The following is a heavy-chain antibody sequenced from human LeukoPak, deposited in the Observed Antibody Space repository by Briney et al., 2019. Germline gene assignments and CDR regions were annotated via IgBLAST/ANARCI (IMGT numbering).Heavy chain of an antibody. CDR3: AREGPITMVRGANFDY. Sequence: SETLSLTCTVSGGSISSYYWSWIRQPPGKGLEWIGYIYYSGSTNYNPSLKSRVTISVDTSKNQFSLKLSSVTAADTAVYYCAREGPITMVRGANFDYWGQGTLVTVSS. J-gene: IGHJ4*02. CDR1: GGSISSYY. V-gene: IGHV4-59*01. D-gene: IGHD3-10*01. CDR2: IYYSGST.